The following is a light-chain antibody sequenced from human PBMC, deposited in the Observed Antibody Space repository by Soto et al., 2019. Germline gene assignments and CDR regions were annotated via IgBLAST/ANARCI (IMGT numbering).Light chain of an antibody. CDR1: SSDIGGYYY. CDR2: QVT. CDR3: SSYTTSSTRV. Sequence: QSALTQPASVSGSPGQSITISCTGTSSDIGGYYYVSWYQHHPGKAPKLLIYQVTNRPSRVSNRFSGSKSGNTASLTISGLQADDEADYYCSSYTTSSTRVFGPGTKLTV. V-gene: IGLV2-14*01. J-gene: IGLJ1*01.